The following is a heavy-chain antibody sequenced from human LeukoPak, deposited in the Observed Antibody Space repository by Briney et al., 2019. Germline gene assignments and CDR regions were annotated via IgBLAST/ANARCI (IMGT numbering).Heavy chain of an antibody. V-gene: IGHV4-59*08. CDR2: IYYRGTS. J-gene: IGHJ4*02. CDR1: VGSISGYY. Sequence: SETLSLTCTVSVGSISGYYWSWIRQPPGQGLEWIGFIYYRGTSKYNPSLMSRVTMSVDTSKNQVSLKLSSVTAADTAVYYCARHYCSGGNCYYFDHWGQGTLVTVSS. D-gene: IGHD2-15*01. CDR3: ARHYCSGGNCYYFDH.